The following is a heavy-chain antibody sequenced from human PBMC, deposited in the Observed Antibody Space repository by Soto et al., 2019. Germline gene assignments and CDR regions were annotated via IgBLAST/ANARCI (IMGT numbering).Heavy chain of an antibody. CDR2: ISFDGDNK. J-gene: IGHJ4*02. V-gene: IGHV3-30-3*01. D-gene: IGHD3-22*01. CDR1: VFTFSSFA. CDR3: ARDFYHDSGGPNDHLDY. Sequence: PGGSLRLSCAASVFTFSSFAMHWVRQTRAKGLEWVAAISFDGDNKYSADSVKGRFTISRDNSKNTLYLHMNGLRVEDTALYYYARDFYHDSGGPNDHLDYWGQGTLVTVS.